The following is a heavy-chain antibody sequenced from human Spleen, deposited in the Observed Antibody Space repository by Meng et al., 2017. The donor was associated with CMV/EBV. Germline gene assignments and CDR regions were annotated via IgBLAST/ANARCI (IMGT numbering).Heavy chain of an antibody. V-gene: IGHV1-18*01. J-gene: IGHJ6*02. CDR2: LSAYIGNT. CDR3: ARDPNQLLYLGDYYGMDV. CDR1: GYTFTSYG. D-gene: IGHD2-2*02. Sequence: ASVKVSCKASGYTFTSYGISWVRQAPGQGLEWMGWLSAYIGNTNYAQKLQGRVTMTTDTSTSTAYMELRSLRSDYTAVYYCARDPNQLLYLGDYYGMDVWGQGTTVTVSS.